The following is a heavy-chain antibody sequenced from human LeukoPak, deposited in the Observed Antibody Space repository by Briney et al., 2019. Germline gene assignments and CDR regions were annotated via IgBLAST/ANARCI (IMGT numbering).Heavy chain of an antibody. J-gene: IGHJ3*01. CDR2: IKGKIDGETT. D-gene: IGHD3-3*01. CDR1: GFTFSNAW. Sequence: PGGSLRLSCAASGFTFSNAWMSWVRQAPGKGLGWVGRIKGKIDGETTDYAASLKGRFTISRDDSKNMLYLQMNNLKTEDTGVYYCAHVLRLFEWSSWRGALDLWGQGTMVIVSS. CDR3: AHVLRLFEWSSWRGALDL. V-gene: IGHV3-15*01.